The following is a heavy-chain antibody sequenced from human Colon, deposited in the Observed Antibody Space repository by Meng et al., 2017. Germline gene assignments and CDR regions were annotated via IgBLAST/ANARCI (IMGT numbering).Heavy chain of an antibody. J-gene: IGHJ4*02. Sequence: VHLPGLAPCRVKQSQNLTVSCAVSGGLIAGVGYFWGRSGKAAGRGLEWSGRFYISGTTNYNPSLKSRVTISVDTSKNKFSLRLKSVTAADTAVYYCAGGPWELDYWGQGTLVTVSS. CDR3: AGGPWELDY. CDR2: FYISGTT. V-gene: IGHV4-61*02. D-gene: IGHD1-26*01. CDR1: GGLIAGVGYF.